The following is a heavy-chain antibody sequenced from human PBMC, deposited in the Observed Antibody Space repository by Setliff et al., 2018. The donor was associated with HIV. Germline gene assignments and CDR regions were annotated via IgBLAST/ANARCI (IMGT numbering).Heavy chain of an antibody. CDR2: INQDGSEE. D-gene: IGHD3-10*01. V-gene: IGHV3-7*01. CDR3: ARKLRPGHGMDV. J-gene: IGHJ6*02. CDR1: EFRFSNYW. Sequence: LRLSCVASEFRFSNYWMAWVRQAPGKGLEWVGNINQDGSEENYVDSVKGRFIISRDNAKKSLYLQMNSLRGEDTAVYYCARKLRPGHGMDVWGQGTTVTVSS.